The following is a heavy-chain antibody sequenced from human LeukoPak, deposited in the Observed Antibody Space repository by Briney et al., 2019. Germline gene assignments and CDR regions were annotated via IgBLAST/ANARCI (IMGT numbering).Heavy chain of an antibody. J-gene: IGHJ4*02. D-gene: IGHD5-12*01. Sequence: VASVKVSCKASAYIFTTYYMHWVRQAPGQGLEWMGIINPTGGSASYAQKFQGRVTMTRDTSTSTVYMEPSRLTSEDTAVYYCARGYSDFEPYFDSWGQGTLVTVSS. CDR3: ARGYSDFEPYFDS. CDR2: INPTGGSA. CDR1: AYIFTTYY. V-gene: IGHV1-46*01.